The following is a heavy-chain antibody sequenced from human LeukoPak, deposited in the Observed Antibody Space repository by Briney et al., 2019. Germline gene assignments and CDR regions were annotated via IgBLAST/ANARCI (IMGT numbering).Heavy chain of an antibody. V-gene: IGHV4-4*07. CDR1: GGSISSYY. J-gene: IGHJ4*02. D-gene: IGHD6-13*01. CDR2: IYTSGST. CDR3: ARDPGAAAGGDFDY. Sequence: PSETLSLTCTVSGGSISSYYWSWIRQPAGKGLEWIGRIYTSGSTNYNPSLKSRVTMSVDTSKNQFSLKLSSVTAADAAVYYCARDPGAAAGGDFDYWGQGTLVTVSS.